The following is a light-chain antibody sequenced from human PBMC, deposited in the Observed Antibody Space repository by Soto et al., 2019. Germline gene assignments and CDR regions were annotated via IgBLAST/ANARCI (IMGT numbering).Light chain of an antibody. CDR2: KAS. CDR3: QQYNTYST. J-gene: IGKJ1*01. CDR1: QSIGTW. V-gene: IGKV1-5*03. Sequence: DIQMTQSPSTLSASVGDRVTITCRASQSIGTWLAWYQQKPGKAPNLLIYKASTLESGVPSRCSGSGSGTEFTLTISSLQPDDFATYYCQQYNTYSTFGQGTKVEIK.